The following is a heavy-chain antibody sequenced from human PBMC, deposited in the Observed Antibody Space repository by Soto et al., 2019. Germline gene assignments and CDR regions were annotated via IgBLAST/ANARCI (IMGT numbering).Heavy chain of an antibody. CDR3: ARVKNSNYYYGMDV. J-gene: IGHJ6*02. V-gene: IGHV3-53*01. CDR1: GFNVSNIY. CDR2: TYSGGST. D-gene: IGHD4-4*01. Sequence: HPGGSLRLSCAASGFNVSNIYMSWVRQAPGKGLEWVSVTYSGGSTYYADSVKGRLTISRDNSKNMLHLHMDSLRAEDTAVYYCARVKNSNYYYGMDVWGQGTTVTVSS.